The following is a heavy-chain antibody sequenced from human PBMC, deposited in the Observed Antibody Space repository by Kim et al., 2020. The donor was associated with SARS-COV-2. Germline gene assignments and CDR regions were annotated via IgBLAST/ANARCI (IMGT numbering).Heavy chain of an antibody. CDR3: AREDGIPGAIKTNWLDP. V-gene: IGHV7-4-1*02. CDR1: GYTFSKYG. J-gene: IGHJ5*02. Sequence: ASVKVSCKAFGYTFSKYGLNWVRQAPGQGLEWMGWIDTNTGTPAHALAFRGRFVFSFDTSVSTAYLQINSLKAEDTAVYYCAREDGIPGAIKTNWLDPWGQGTLVTVSS. D-gene: IGHD2-2*02. CDR2: IDTNTGTP.